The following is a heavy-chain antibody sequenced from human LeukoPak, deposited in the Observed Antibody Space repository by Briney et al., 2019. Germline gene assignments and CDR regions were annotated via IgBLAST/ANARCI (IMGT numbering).Heavy chain of an antibody. CDR2: LSYTGKT. D-gene: IGHD3-22*01. J-gene: IGHJ4*02. CDR1: GASVSSSH. V-gene: IGHV4-59*02. Sequence: PSETLSLTCVVSGASVSSSHWNWIRQLPGKGLEWIGCLSYTGKTDYSPSLTSRVTISLDTSKNQVSLKVRSVTAADTAIYYCSEGYFEPFDHWGQGTLVTVSS. CDR3: SEGYFEPFDH.